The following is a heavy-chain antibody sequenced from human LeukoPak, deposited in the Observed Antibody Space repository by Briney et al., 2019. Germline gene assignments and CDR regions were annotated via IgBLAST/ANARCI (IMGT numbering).Heavy chain of an antibody. CDR2: ISSSSSYI. V-gene: IGHV3-21*01. Sequence: GGSLRLSCAASGFTFSSYSMNWVRQAPGKGLEWVSSISSSSSYIYYADSVKGRFTISRDNAKNSLYLQMNSLRAEDTAVYYCARDGVWSQWLVADYWYFDLWGRGTLVTVSS. CDR3: ARDGVWSQWLVADYWYFDL. CDR1: GFTFSSYS. D-gene: IGHD6-19*01. J-gene: IGHJ2*01.